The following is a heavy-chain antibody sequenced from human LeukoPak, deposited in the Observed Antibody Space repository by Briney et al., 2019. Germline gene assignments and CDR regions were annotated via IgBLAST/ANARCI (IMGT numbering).Heavy chain of an antibody. CDR1: GYTFTSYD. CDR2: MNPNSGNT. J-gene: IGHJ4*02. D-gene: IGHD5-18*01. Sequence: ASVKVSCKASGYTFTSYDINWVRQATGQGLEWMGWMNPNSGNTGYAQKFQGRVTMTRNTSISTAYMELSSLRSEDTAVYYCARCAGYSYGCPGFGYWGQGTLVTVSS. CDR3: ARCAGYSYGCPGFGY. V-gene: IGHV1-8*01.